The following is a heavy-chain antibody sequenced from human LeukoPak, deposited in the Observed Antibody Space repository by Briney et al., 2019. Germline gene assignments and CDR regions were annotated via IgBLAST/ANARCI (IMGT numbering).Heavy chain of an antibody. D-gene: IGHD5-18*01. CDR1: GFTFSSYS. J-gene: IGHJ4*02. Sequence: PGGSLRLSCAASGFTFSSYSMNWVRQAPGKGLEWVSSISSSSSYIYYADSVKGRFTISRDNVKNSLYLQMNSLRAEDTAVYYCARGDRYSFRVDYWGQGTLVTVSS. V-gene: IGHV3-21*01. CDR3: ARGDRYSFRVDY. CDR2: ISSSSSYI.